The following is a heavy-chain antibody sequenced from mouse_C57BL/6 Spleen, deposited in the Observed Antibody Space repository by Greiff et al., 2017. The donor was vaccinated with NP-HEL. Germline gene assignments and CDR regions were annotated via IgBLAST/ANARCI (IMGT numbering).Heavy chain of an antibody. V-gene: IGHV3-6*01. J-gene: IGHJ2*01. Sequence: LQESGPGLVKPSQSLSLTCSVTGYSITSGYYWNWIRQFPGNKLEWMGYISYDGSNNYNPSLKNRISITRDTSKNQFFLKLNSVTTEDTATYYCAAPYYFDYWGQGTTLTVSS. CDR1: GYSITSGYY. CDR3: AAPYYFDY. CDR2: ISYDGSN.